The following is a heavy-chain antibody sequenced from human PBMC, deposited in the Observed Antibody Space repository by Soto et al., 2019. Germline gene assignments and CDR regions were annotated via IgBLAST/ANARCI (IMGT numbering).Heavy chain of an antibody. CDR2: IYPGDSDT. CDR1: GYSFTSYW. D-gene: IGHD3-3*01. CDR3: ARLGFNYDFLSGYYNVHHYNGIGV. Sequence: GESLKISCKGSGYSFTSYWIGWVRQVPGKGLEWMGIIYPGDSDTRYNPSFQGQVTISVDKSTSTAYLRWNSLKASDTATYYCARLGFNYDFLSGYYNVHHYNGIGVWGQGTTVTVPS. V-gene: IGHV5-51*01. J-gene: IGHJ6*02.